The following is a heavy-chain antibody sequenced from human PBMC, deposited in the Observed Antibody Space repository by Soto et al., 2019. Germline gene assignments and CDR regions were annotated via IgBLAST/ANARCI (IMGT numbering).Heavy chain of an antibody. Sequence: QVQLVESGGGVVQPGRSLRLSCAASGFTFSTYGMHWVRQAPGKGLEWVAVISYHGSDEYYADSVKGRFTISRDNSKNTLYLHMNSLRAEDTALYRCAKDSSRETVNYFCYGMDVWGQGTTVTVSS. J-gene: IGHJ6*02. V-gene: IGHV3-30*18. CDR3: AKDSSRETVNYFCYGMDV. CDR2: ISYHGSDE. CDR1: GFTFSTYG. D-gene: IGHD4-17*01.